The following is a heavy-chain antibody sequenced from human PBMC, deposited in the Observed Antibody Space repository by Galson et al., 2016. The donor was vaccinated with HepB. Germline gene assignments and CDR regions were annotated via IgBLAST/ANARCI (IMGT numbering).Heavy chain of an antibody. Sequence: SLRLSCAASGFSFSTYAMHWVRQAPGKGLEWVALISHDGSYSSYADSVKGRFTISRDNSKKTLYLQMNSLRAEDTAVYYCARDKSFYYYGMDVWGQGTTVTVSS. CDR1: GFSFSTYA. CDR3: ARDKSFYYYGMDV. CDR2: ISHDGSYS. J-gene: IGHJ6*02. V-gene: IGHV3-30*03.